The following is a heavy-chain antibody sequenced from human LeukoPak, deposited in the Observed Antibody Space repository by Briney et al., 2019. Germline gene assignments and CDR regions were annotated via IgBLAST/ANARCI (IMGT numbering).Heavy chain of an antibody. D-gene: IGHD2-15*01. J-gene: IGHJ4*02. V-gene: IGHV3-43D*04. CDR2: ISWDGGAT. CDR1: GFTFDDYA. Sequence: TGGSLGLSCAASGFTFDDYAMHWFRQAPGKGLEGVSLISWDGGATYYADSVKGRFTISRDNSKSSLYLQLNSLRSEDTALYYCAKGHCSGGSCYVLDSWGQGTLVTVSS. CDR3: AKGHCSGGSCYVLDS.